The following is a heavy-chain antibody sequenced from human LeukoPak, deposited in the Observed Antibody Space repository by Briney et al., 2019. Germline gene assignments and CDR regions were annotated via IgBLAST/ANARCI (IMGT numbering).Heavy chain of an antibody. Sequence: PGRSLRLSCAASGFTFSSYAMHWVRQAPGKELEWVAVISYDGSNKYYADSVRGRFTISRDNSKNTLYLQMNSLRAEDTAVYYCARDRDSSGIFDYWGQGTLVTVSS. V-gene: IGHV3-30*04. D-gene: IGHD6-19*01. CDR3: ARDRDSSGIFDY. J-gene: IGHJ4*02. CDR1: GFTFSSYA. CDR2: ISYDGSNK.